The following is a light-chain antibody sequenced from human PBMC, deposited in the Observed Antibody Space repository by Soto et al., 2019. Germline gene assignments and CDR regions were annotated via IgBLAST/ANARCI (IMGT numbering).Light chain of an antibody. J-gene: IGLJ2*01. CDR1: SYNIGSNY. CDR2: RHN. Sequence: QAVVTQPPSASGTPGQRVTISCSGSSYNIGSNYVYWYHQLPGTAPKLLIYRHNQRPSGVPDRFSGSKSGTSASLAISGLRSEDEADYYCATWDDSLSGVVFGGGTKLTVL. V-gene: IGLV1-47*01. CDR3: ATWDDSLSGVV.